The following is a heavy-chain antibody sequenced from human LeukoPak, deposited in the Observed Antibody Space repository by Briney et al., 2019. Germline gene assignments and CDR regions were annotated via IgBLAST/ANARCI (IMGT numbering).Heavy chain of an antibody. CDR2: ISWNSGSI. V-gene: IGHV3-9*01. J-gene: IGHJ4*02. D-gene: IGHD6-13*01. Sequence: GGSLRLSCAASGFTFDDYAMHWVRQAPGKGLEWVSGISWNSGSIGYADSVKGRFTISRDNAKNSLYLQMNSLRAEDTALYYCAKDAAGTGYSYLDYWGQGTLVTVSS. CDR1: GFTFDDYA. CDR3: AKDAAGTGYSYLDY.